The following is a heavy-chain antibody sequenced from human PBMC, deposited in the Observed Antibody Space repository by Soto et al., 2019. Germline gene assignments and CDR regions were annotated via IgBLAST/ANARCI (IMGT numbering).Heavy chain of an antibody. CDR2: IKSKTDGGTT. Sequence: GGSLRLSCAASGFTFSNAWMSWVRQAPGKGLEWVGRIKSKTDGGTTDYAAPVKGRFTISRDDSKNTLYLQMNSLETEDTAVYYCTTPDVLYGMDVWGQGTTVTVSS. CDR1: GFTFSNAW. J-gene: IGHJ6*02. D-gene: IGHD2-8*01. CDR3: TTPDVLYGMDV. V-gene: IGHV3-15*01.